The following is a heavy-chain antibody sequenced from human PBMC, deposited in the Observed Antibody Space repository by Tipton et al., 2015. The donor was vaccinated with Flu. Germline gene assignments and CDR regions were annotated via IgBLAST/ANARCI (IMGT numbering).Heavy chain of an antibody. CDR3: ARVWVYSYYFDS. CDR2: ITISGNTI. J-gene: IGHJ4*02. V-gene: IGHV3-48*03. Sequence: GSLRLSCAASGFTFSSYEMNWVRQAPGKGLEWVSYITISGNTIYYADSVKGRFTISRDNAKNSLYLQMNSLRAEDTAVYYCARVWVYSYYFDSWGQGTLVTVSS. D-gene: IGHD2-21*01. CDR1: GFTFSSYE.